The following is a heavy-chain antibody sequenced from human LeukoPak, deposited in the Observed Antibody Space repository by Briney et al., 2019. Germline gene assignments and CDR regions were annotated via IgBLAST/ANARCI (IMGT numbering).Heavy chain of an antibody. CDR2: INSDGSGT. J-gene: IGHJ4*02. CDR3: AKVPHGDYAVDY. V-gene: IGHV3-74*01. Sequence: GGSLRLSCAASGFTFNVRWMHWVRQAPGKGLVWVSRINSDGSGTSHADSVKGRFTISRDNSKNTLYLQMNSLRAEDTAVYYCAKVPHGDYAVDYWGQGTLVTVSS. D-gene: IGHD4-17*01. CDR1: GFTFNVRW.